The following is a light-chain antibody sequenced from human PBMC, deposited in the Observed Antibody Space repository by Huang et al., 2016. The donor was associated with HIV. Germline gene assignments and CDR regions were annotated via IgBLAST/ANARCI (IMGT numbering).Light chain of an antibody. V-gene: IGKV3-11*01. Sequence: EIVLTQSPATLSLSPGERATLSCRASQSVSTYLAWYQQKTGQAPRLLIYDASNRATGIPARFSGSGCGTDFTRTISSLEPEDFAVYYCQQRSNWPAFGGGTKVEIK. CDR1: QSVSTY. CDR2: DAS. CDR3: QQRSNWPA. J-gene: IGKJ4*01.